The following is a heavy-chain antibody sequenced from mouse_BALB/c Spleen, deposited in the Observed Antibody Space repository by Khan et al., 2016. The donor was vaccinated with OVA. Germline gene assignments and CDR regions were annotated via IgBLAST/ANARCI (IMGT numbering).Heavy chain of an antibody. D-gene: IGHD2-1*01. J-gene: IGHJ3*01. CDR2: ISSGGDNT. Sequence: EVELVESGGGLVKPGGSLKLSCAASGFTFSSYTMSWIRQTPEKRLEWVATISSGGDNTYYPVSVKGRFTISRDNAKNNLYLQMSSLRSEDTALYYCARSNYGNFAYWGQGTLVTVSA. CDR1: GFTFSSYT. V-gene: IGHV5-9*03. CDR3: ARSNYGNFAY.